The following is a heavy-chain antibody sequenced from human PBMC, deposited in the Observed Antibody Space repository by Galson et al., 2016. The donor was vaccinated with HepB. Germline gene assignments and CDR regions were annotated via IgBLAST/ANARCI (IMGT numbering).Heavy chain of an antibody. CDR2: LIPIFGTP. J-gene: IGHJ4*02. CDR1: GGTFPYYE. V-gene: IGHV1-69*13. CDR3: ARIGGYYDRSPNYTLGY. D-gene: IGHD3-22*01. Sequence: SVKVSCKASGGTFPYYEISWVRQAPGQGLEWMGGLIPIFGTPDYAQKFLGRITITADESTNTAYVELSSLRSEDTAVYYCARIGGYYDRSPNYTLGYWGQGTLVTVSS.